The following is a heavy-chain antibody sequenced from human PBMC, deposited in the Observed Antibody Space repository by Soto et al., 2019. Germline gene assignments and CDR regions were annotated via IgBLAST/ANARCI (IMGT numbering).Heavy chain of an antibody. CDR2: IYWDDDK. D-gene: IGHD6-13*01. Sequence: SGPTLVNPTQTLTLTCNFSGFSLTTSGVGVGWIRQPPGKALEWLALIYWDDDKRYSPSLKSRLTITKDTSKNQVVLTMTNMDPVDTATYYCAHEGRIAAAAPPYYYYYYGMDVWGQGTTVTVSS. V-gene: IGHV2-5*02. CDR3: AHEGRIAAAAPPYYYYYYGMDV. J-gene: IGHJ6*02. CDR1: GFSLTTSGVG.